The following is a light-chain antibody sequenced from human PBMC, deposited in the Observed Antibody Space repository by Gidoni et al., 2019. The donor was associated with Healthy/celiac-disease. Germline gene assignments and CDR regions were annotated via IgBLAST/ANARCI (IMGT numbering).Light chain of an antibody. V-gene: IGKV1-8*01. J-gene: IGKJ2*01. CDR3: QQYYSYPWT. Sequence: AIRMTQPPSSFSASTGDRVTITCRASKGISSYLAWYQQKPGKAPKLLIYAASTLQSGVPSRFSGSGSVTDFTLTISCLQSEDFATYYCQQYYSYPWTFGQGTKLEIK. CDR2: AAS. CDR1: KGISSY.